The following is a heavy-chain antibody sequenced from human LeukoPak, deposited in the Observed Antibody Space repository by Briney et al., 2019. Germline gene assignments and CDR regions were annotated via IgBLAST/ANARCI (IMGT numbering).Heavy chain of an antibody. CDR3: ARRIAVVKYFDY. V-gene: IGHV3-30*02. Sequence: PGGSLRLSCAASGFTFNSYGMHWVRQAPGKGLDWVAFIRYDGSNKYYADSVKGRFSISRDNSKNTLYMQMNSLRSEDTAVYYCARRIAVVKYFDYWGQGTLVTVSS. CDR1: GFTFNSYG. D-gene: IGHD6-19*01. J-gene: IGHJ4*02. CDR2: IRYDGSNK.